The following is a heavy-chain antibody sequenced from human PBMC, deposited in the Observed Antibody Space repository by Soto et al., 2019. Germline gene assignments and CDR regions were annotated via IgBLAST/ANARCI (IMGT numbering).Heavy chain of an antibody. CDR3: ARSRGSYQTSGLGDY. V-gene: IGHV3-30-3*01. CDR1: GFTFSSYA. D-gene: IGHD3-22*01. CDR2: ISYDGGNK. Sequence: PGGSLRLSCAASGFTFSSYAMHWVRQAPGKGLEWVAVISYDGGNKYYADSVKGRFTISRDTSKNTLYLQMNSLRVEDTAVYYCARSRGSYQTSGLGDYWGQGTLVTVSS. J-gene: IGHJ4*02.